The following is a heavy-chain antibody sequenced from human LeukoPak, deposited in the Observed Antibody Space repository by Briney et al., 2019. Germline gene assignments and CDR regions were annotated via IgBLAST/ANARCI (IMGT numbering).Heavy chain of an antibody. V-gene: IGHV6-1*01. CDR1: GDSVSSNSAA. CDR2: TYYRSKWYN. CDR3: ANGYCTNGVCYPYYYYYMDV. Sequence: SQTLSLTCAISGDSVSSNSAAWNWIRQSPSRGLEWLGRTYYRSKWYNDYAVSVKSRITINPDTSKNQFSLQLNSVTPEDTAVYYCANGYCTNGVCYPYYYYYMDVWGKGTTVTVSS. D-gene: IGHD2-8*01. J-gene: IGHJ6*03.